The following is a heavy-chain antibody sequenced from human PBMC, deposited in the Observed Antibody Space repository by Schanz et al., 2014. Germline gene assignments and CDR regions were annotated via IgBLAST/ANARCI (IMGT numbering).Heavy chain of an antibody. J-gene: IGHJ4*02. D-gene: IGHD6-13*01. CDR2: FNDGGDTK. V-gene: IGHV3-23*01. CDR3: AKSQASSFDS. Sequence: EVHLLESGGGLVEPGGSLRLSCATSGFSLDIFAVSWVRQAPGKGLELVSSFNDGGDTKYYTDSVKGSFTISSDNSKRSLCRQMSGLRAEDPAVYYCAKSQASSFDSSGQGTLVTVAS. CDR1: GFSLDIFA.